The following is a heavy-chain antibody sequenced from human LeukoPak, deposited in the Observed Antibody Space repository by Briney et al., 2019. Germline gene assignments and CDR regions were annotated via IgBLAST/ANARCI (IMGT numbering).Heavy chain of an antibody. Sequence: GESLKISCRASGYNFPTYWIGWVRQMPGKGLEWMGIIYPDDSDTRYSPSFQGQVTISADKSISTAYLQWASLKASDTAMYYCTRPPFIWGQGTMVTVSS. V-gene: IGHV5-51*01. J-gene: IGHJ3*02. CDR3: TRPPFI. CDR2: IYPDDSDT. CDR1: GYNFPTYW.